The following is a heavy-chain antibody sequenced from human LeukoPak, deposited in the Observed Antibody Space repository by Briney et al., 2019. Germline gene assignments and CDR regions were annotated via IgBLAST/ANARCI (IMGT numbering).Heavy chain of an antibody. D-gene: IGHD2-15*01. CDR1: GYTFTGYY. CDR3: ARVRGLLRYYYYYYGMDV. J-gene: IGHJ6*02. Sequence: ASVKVSCKASGYTFTGYYMHWVRQAPGQGLEWMGWINPNSGGTNYAQKFQGRVTMTRDTSISTAYMELSSLRSEDTAVYYCARVRGLLRYYYYYYGMDVWGQGTTVTVSS. V-gene: IGHV1-2*02. CDR2: INPNSGGT.